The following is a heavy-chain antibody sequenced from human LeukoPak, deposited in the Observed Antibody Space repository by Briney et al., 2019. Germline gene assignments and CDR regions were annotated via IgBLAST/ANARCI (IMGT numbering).Heavy chain of an antibody. J-gene: IGHJ4*02. D-gene: IGHD3-3*02. Sequence: GGSLRLSCAASGFTFSSYAMSWVRQAPGKGLEWVAVMSYDGSNKYYADSVKGRFTISRDNSKNTLYLQMNSLRAEDTAVYYCARDFVSGYFDYWGQGTLVTVSS. CDR3: ARDFVSGYFDY. CDR2: MSYDGSNK. CDR1: GFTFSSYA. V-gene: IGHV3-30-3*01.